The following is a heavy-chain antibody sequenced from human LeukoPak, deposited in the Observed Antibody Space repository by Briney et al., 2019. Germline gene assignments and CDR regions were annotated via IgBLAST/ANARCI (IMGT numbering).Heavy chain of an antibody. J-gene: IGHJ3*01. V-gene: IGHV3-30-3*02. CDR3: AKLLGNAFDF. Sequence: GGSLRLSCAASGFTFSTYTMHWVRQAPGKGLEWVALISFDGRNKYYADSVKGRFTISRDNSKNTLYLQMNSLRAEDTAIYYCAKLLGNAFDFWGQGTMVTVSS. CDR2: ISFDGRNK. D-gene: IGHD1-26*01. CDR1: GFTFSTYT.